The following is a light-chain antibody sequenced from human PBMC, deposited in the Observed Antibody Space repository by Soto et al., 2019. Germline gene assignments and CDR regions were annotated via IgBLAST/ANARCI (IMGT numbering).Light chain of an antibody. CDR1: QSVSSN. V-gene: IGKV3-15*01. Sequence: IVMTQSPATLSVSPGETATLSCRASQSVSSNLVWYHQNPGQPPMLLIYEASTSSPGIPARFSGTGSGTEFTITISSLHSEDFAVYYSQQYLNWLTFGGGTKVEIK. CDR2: EAS. J-gene: IGKJ4*01. CDR3: QQYLNWLT.